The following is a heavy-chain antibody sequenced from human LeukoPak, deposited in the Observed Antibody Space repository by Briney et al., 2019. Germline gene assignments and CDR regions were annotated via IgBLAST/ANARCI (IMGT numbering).Heavy chain of an antibody. V-gene: IGHV3-23*01. D-gene: IGHD2-2*01. CDR3: AKIRDCSSTSCYRTYGMDV. CDR2: IRGSGGST. Sequence: GGSLRLFCAASRFTLSSYAMSWVRQAPGKGLEWGSVIRGSGGSTYYADSVKGRFTISRDNTKNTLYLQMNSLRAEDTAVYYCAKIRDCSSTSCYRTYGMDVWGQGTTVTVSS. J-gene: IGHJ6*02. CDR1: RFTLSSYA.